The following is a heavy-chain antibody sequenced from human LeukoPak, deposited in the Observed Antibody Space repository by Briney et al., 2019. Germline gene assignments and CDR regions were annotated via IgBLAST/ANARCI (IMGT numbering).Heavy chain of an antibody. V-gene: IGHV4-4*07. D-gene: IGHD5-18*01. J-gene: IGHJ4*02. CDR3: ARDRGRREGYSYGYGIHYFDY. Sequence: SETLSLTCTVSGGSISIYYWSWIWQPAGKGLEWIGRIYTSGSTNYNPSLKSRVTMSVDTSKNQFSLKLSSVTAADTAVYYCARDRGRREGYSYGYGIHYFDYWGQGTLVTVSS. CDR2: IYTSGST. CDR1: GGSISIYY.